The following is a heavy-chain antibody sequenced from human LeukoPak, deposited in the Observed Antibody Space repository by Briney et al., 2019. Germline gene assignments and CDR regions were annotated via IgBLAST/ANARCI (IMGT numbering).Heavy chain of an antibody. Sequence: GGSLRLSCAASGFTFSSYAMSWVRQAPGKGLEWVSGISGSGGSTYYADSVKGRFTISRDNSKNTLYLQMNSLRVEDTAIYYCAKDQLEQQLVGYLRFGWFDPWGQGTLVTVSS. CDR2: ISGSGGST. V-gene: IGHV3-23*01. CDR1: GFTFSSYA. D-gene: IGHD6-13*01. CDR3: AKDQLEQQLVGYLRFGWFDP. J-gene: IGHJ5*02.